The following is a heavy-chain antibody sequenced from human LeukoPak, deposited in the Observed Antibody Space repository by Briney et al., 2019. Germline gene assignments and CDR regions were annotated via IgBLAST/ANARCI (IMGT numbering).Heavy chain of an antibody. Sequence: SQTLSLTCAVPGGSISSGGYSWSWLRQPPGKGLEWIGYIYHSGSTYYNPSLKSRVTISVDRSKNQFSLKLSSVTAADTAVYYSASLRSIANWFDPWGQGTLVTVSS. J-gene: IGHJ5*02. CDR2: IYHSGST. D-gene: IGHD2-21*01. V-gene: IGHV4-30-2*01. CDR1: GGSISSGGYS. CDR3: ASLRSIANWFDP.